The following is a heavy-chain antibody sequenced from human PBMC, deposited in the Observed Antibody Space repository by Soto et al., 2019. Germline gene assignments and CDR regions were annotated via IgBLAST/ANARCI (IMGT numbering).Heavy chain of an antibody. CDR1: GFTFSTYN. CDR3: ARGVAGLNRIFDY. V-gene: IGHV3-48*02. Sequence: SGGGLVQPGGSLRLSCAASGFTFSTYNMNWVRQAPGKGLEWVSYISSSSSPTYYADSVKGRFTVSRDNAKNSLYLQMDSLRDEDTAVYYCARGVAGLNRIFDYWGQGTLVTVSS. CDR2: ISSSSSPT. J-gene: IGHJ4*02. D-gene: IGHD6-19*01.